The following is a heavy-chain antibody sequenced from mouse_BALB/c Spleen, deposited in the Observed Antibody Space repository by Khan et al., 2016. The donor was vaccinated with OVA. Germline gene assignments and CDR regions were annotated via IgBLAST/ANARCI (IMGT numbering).Heavy chain of an antibody. CDR2: ISSGGSYP. J-gene: IGHJ4*01. CDR1: GFTFSSYG. V-gene: IGHV5-6*01. Sequence: EVELVESGGDLVKPGGSLKLSCAASGFTFSSYGMSWVRQTPDKRLEWVATISSGGSYPYYPDSVKGRFTISTDNAKNTLYLQMTSLTSEDTAMYYCSRQTPALHAMDYWGQGTSVTVSS. CDR3: SRQTPALHAMDY.